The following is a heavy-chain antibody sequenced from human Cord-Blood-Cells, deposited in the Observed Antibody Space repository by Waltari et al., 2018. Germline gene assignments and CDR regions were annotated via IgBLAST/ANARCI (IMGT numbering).Heavy chain of an antibody. CDR2: IYSGGST. CDR3: ARVGGLGELSSYNFDY. J-gene: IGHJ4*02. CDR1: GCPVSSNY. V-gene: IGHV3-53*02. Sequence: EVQLVETGGGLIQPGGSLRLSCAASGCPVSSNYMSWVRQARGKGLECVSVIYSGGSTYYADSVKGRFTISRDNSKNTLYLQMNSLRAEDTAVYYCARVGGLGELSSYNFDYWGQGTLVTVSS. D-gene: IGHD3-16*02.